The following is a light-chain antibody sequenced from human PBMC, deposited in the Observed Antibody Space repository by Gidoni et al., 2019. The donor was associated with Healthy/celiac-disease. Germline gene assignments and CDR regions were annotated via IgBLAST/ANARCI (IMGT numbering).Light chain of an antibody. V-gene: IGKV4-1*01. J-gene: IGKJ4*01. CDR3: QQYYRTPLT. CDR1: QSVLYSSNNKNY. Sequence: DIVMTQSPDSMPVSLGERATINCKSSQSVLYSSNNKNYLDWYQQKPGQPPNLLIYWTSTRESGVPDRFSGSGSGTDFTLTIRRLQAEDVAVYYCQQYYRTPLTFGGGTKVEIK. CDR2: WTS.